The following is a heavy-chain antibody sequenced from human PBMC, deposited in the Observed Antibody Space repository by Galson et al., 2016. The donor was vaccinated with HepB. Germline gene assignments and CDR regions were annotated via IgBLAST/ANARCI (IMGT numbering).Heavy chain of an antibody. V-gene: IGHV3-23*01. J-gene: IGHJ4*02. D-gene: IGHD2-15*01. Sequence: SLRLSCAASGFTFSNYAMSWVRQAPGKGLEWVSAISGDGRSTYYADSVKGRFTISRDNSNNTLYLQINSLRAEDTAVYYCAKDKTDQWSYVDYLGQGALVTVSS. CDR2: ISGDGRST. CDR3: AKDKTDQWSYVDY. CDR1: GFTFSNYA.